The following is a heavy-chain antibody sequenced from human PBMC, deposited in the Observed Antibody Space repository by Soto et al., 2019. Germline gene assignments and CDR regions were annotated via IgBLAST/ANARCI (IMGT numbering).Heavy chain of an antibody. CDR1: GGTFSSYA. J-gene: IGHJ6*02. V-gene: IGHV1-69*13. Sequence: ASVKVSCKASGGTFSSYAISWVRQAPGQGLEWIGGIIPIFGTANYAQKFQGRVTITADESTSTAYMELSSLRSEDTAVYYCARGGYCSSTSCYTAYYYYYGMDVWGQGTTVTVSS. CDR2: IIPIFGTA. CDR3: ARGGYCSSTSCYTAYYYYYGMDV. D-gene: IGHD2-2*02.